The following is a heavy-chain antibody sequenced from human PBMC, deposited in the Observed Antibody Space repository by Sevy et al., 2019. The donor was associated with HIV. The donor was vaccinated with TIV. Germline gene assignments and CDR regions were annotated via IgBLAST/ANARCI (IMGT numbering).Heavy chain of an antibody. D-gene: IGHD3-10*01. CDR2: IKQDGSEK. CDR3: ARDEPTMVSGVGMDH. CDR1: GFTFSNYW. Sequence: GGSLRLSCAASGFTFSNYWMSWVRQAPVKGLEWVANIKQDGSEKSFVYSVKGRFTISRDKAKNSLYLHMSSLRAEDTAVYYCARDEPTMVSGVGMDHWGQGTLVTVSS. V-gene: IGHV3-7*01. J-gene: IGHJ4*02.